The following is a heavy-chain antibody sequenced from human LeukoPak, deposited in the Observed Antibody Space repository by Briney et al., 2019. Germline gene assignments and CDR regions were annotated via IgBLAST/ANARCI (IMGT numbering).Heavy chain of an antibody. J-gene: IGHJ4*02. V-gene: IGHV4-30-2*01. Sequence: SETLSLTCAVSGGSISSGGYSWSWIRQPPGTGLEWIGYIYHSGSTYYNPSLKSRVTISVDRSKNQFSLKLSSVTAADTAVYYCARAPDGSGYYEFDYWGQGTLVTVSS. CDR3: ARAPDGSGYYEFDY. CDR1: GGSISSGGYS. CDR2: IYHSGST. D-gene: IGHD3-22*01.